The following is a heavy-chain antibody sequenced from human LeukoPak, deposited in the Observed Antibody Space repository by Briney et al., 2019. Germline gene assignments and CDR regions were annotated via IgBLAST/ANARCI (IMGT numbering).Heavy chain of an antibody. J-gene: IGHJ1*01. Sequence: SVKVSCKASGGTFSSYAISWVRQAPGQGLEWMGRIIPIFGTANYAQKFQGRVTITTDESTSTAYMELSSLRSEDTAVYYCARDGEVGPPTVTPIEYFQHWGQGTLVTVSS. V-gene: IGHV1-69*05. CDR1: GGTFSSYA. D-gene: IGHD4-17*01. CDR2: IIPIFGTA. CDR3: ARDGEVGPPTVTPIEYFQH.